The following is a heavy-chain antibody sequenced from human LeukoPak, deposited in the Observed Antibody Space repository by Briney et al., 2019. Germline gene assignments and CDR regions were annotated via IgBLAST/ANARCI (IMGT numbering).Heavy chain of an antibody. V-gene: IGHV3-7*03. D-gene: IGHD3-16*01. CDR1: GFTFSSYW. Sequence: GGSLRLSCAASGFTFSSYWMNWARQAPGKGLERVASINHSGNVNYYVDSVKGRFTISRANAKNSLYLQMSNLRAEDKAVFFCARGGGLDVWGQGATVTVSS. CDR2: INHSGNVN. CDR3: ARGGGLDV. J-gene: IGHJ6*02.